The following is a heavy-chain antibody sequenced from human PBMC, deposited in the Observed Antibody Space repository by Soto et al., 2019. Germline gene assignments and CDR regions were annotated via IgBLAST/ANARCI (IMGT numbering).Heavy chain of an antibody. CDR3: ARFAYGEGSV. D-gene: IGHD4-17*01. J-gene: IGHJ6*04. Sequence: SETLSLTCTVSGGSISSYYWSWIRQPPGKGLEWIGYIYYSGSTNYNPSLKSRVTISVDTSKNQFSLKLSSVTAADTAVYYCARFAYGEGSVWGKGTTVTVSS. CDR1: GGSISSYY. CDR2: IYYSGST. V-gene: IGHV4-59*01.